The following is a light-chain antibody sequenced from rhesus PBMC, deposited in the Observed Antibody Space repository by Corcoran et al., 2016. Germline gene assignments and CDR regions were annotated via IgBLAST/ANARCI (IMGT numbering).Light chain of an antibody. CDR3: QHGYGTPYS. Sequence: DIQMTQSPSSLSASVGDRVTITCRASENVNNYLNWYQQKPGKAPKLLIYKASTLQRGVPSRFCGSGSGTDYTFTISSLQPEDVATYYCQHGYGTPYSFGQGTKVEIK. V-gene: IGKV1-74*01. CDR2: KAS. CDR1: ENVNNY. J-gene: IGKJ2*01.